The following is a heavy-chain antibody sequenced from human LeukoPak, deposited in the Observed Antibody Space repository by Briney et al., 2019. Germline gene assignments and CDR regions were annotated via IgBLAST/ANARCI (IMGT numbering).Heavy chain of an antibody. CDR2: IWYDGSNK. CDR3: ARGGYDSSGYYMYYFDY. Sequence: PGGSLRLSCAASGFTFSSYGMHWVRQAPGKGLEWVAVIWYDGSNKYYADSVEGRFTISRDNSKNTLYLQMNSLRAEDTAVYYCARGGYDSSGYYMYYFDYWGQGTLVTVSS. J-gene: IGHJ4*02. CDR1: GFTFSSYG. D-gene: IGHD3-22*01. V-gene: IGHV3-33*01.